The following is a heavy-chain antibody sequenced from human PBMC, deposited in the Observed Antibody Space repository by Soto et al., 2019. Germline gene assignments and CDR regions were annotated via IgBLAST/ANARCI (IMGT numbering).Heavy chain of an antibody. D-gene: IGHD1-26*01. CDR1: GFSFSDYW. CDR3: SRGGGFSGNYL. V-gene: IGHV3-74*01. Sequence: EVQLVESGGGLVQPGGSLRLSCAASGFSFSDYWMHWVRQAPGKGLVWVSCIDTDGSTTTYAYSVKGRFTISRDNVKNTLYLQLDSLRAEATALYYCSRGGGFSGNYLGGQGTLVTVSS. CDR2: IDTDGSTT. J-gene: IGHJ4*02.